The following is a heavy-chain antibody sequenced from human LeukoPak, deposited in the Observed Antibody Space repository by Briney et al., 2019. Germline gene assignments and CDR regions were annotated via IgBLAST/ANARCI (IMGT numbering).Heavy chain of an antibody. V-gene: IGHV4-4*07. Sequence: SETLSLTCTVSGGSISSYYWSWLPQPAGKGLEWVGRIYISGSTNYNPSLKSRVTMSVDTSKNQFSLKLSSLTAADTAVYYCARDFYDFWSGYYTEYYYYYMDVWGKGTTVTVSS. CDR1: GGSISSYY. CDR2: IYISGST. J-gene: IGHJ6*03. CDR3: ARDFYDFWSGYYTEYYYYYMDV. D-gene: IGHD3-3*01.